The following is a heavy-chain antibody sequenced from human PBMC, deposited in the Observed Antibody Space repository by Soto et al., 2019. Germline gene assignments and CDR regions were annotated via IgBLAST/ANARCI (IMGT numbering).Heavy chain of an antibody. J-gene: IGHJ4*02. CDR2: ISAYSGNT. CDR3: ARGHDCGGDCFYPHFDY. Sequence: QVQLVQSGPEVKKPGASVTVSCKASGYTFSSYGFNWVRQAPEQGLEWMGWISAYSGNTNYAQNLQDRVTITTDTSTSTAYMELKSLRSDDTAVYYCARGHDCGGDCFYPHFDYWCQGTLVTVSS. CDR1: GYTFSSYG. V-gene: IGHV1-18*01. D-gene: IGHD2-21*02.